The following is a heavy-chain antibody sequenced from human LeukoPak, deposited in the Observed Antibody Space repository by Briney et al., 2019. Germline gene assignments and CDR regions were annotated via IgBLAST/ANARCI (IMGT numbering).Heavy chain of an antibody. D-gene: IGHD2-2*01. Sequence: GGSLRLSCVASGFTFSGCWMHWVRQVPGKGLVWVSRINSDGSSTRYADSVKGRFTISRDNSKNTLYLQMNSLRAEDTAVYYCAKEGRIVVVPAARGTYYFDYWGQGTLVTVSS. J-gene: IGHJ4*02. CDR2: INSDGSST. V-gene: IGHV3-74*01. CDR3: AKEGRIVVVPAARGTYYFDY. CDR1: GFTFSGCW.